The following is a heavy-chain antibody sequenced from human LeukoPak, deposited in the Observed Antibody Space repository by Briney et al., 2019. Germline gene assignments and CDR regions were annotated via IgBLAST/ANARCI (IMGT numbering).Heavy chain of an antibody. CDR2: ISYEGSNT. CDR3: AKDFQRAYGSGSYYSDY. Sequence: PGPSLRLSCAASGFTFSSYGTHWVRHAPGKGLEWVAVISYEGSNTNYAHSVKGRFPISSDNSNTTLYLQMRILRAEDTDVYFCAKDFQRAYGSGSYYSDYWGQGTLVTVSS. V-gene: IGHV3-30*18. J-gene: IGHJ4*02. D-gene: IGHD3-10*01. CDR1: GFTFSSYG.